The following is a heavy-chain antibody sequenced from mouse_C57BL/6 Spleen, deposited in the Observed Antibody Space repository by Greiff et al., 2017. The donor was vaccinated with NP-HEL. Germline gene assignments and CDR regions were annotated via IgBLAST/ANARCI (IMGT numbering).Heavy chain of an antibody. CDR2: ISDGGSYT. CDR1: GFTFSSYA. J-gene: IGHJ3*01. D-gene: IGHD2-4*01. V-gene: IGHV5-4*01. CDR3: ARDIYYDYDGAY. Sequence: EVKVEESGGGLVKPGGSLKLSCAASGFTFSSYAMSWVRQTPEKRLEWVATISDGGSYTYYPDNVKGRFTISRDNAKNNLYLQMSHLKSEDTAMYYCARDIYYDYDGAYWGQGTLVTVSA.